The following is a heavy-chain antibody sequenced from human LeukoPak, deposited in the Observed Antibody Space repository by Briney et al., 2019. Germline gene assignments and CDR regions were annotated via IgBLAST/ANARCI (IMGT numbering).Heavy chain of an antibody. CDR2: IYYSGST. D-gene: IGHD3-10*01. CDR3: ARGSEYYYGSGSSVSGMDV. V-gene: IGHV4-30-4*01. Sequence: SETLSLTRTVSGGSISRGDYYWSWIRQPPGKGLEWIGHIYYSGSTYYNPSLKSRVTISVDTSKNQFSLKLSSVTAADTAVYYCARGSEYYYGSGSSVSGMDVWGKGTTVTVSS. J-gene: IGHJ6*04. CDR1: GGSISRGDYY.